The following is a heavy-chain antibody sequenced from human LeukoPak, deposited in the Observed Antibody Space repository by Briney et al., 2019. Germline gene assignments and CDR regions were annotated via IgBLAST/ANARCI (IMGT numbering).Heavy chain of an antibody. V-gene: IGHV4-34*01. Sequence: PSETLSLTCAVYGGSFSGYYWSWIRQPPGKGLEWIGEINHSGSTNYNPSLKSRVTISVDTSKNQFSLKLSSVTAADTAVYYCARHIRRNYYDSSGYYSHPFDLWGQGTLVTVSS. CDR3: ARHIRRNYYDSSGYYSHPFDL. CDR1: GGSFSGYY. CDR2: INHSGST. D-gene: IGHD3-22*01. J-gene: IGHJ5*02.